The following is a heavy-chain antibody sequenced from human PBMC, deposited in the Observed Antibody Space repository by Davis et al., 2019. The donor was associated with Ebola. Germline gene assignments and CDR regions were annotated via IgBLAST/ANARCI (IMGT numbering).Heavy chain of an antibody. V-gene: IGHV4-34*11. J-gene: IGHJ4*02. CDR2: IYYSGST. Sequence: SETLSLTCAVYGGSFSGYYWSWIRQPPGKGLEWIGYIYYSGSTNYNPSLKSRVTISVDTSKNQVSLHLTSVTAEDTAVYHCARYRVAMVKGVPYFDYWGQGRLVTVAS. D-gene: IGHD3-10*01. CDR1: GGSFSGYY. CDR3: ARYRVAMVKGVPYFDY.